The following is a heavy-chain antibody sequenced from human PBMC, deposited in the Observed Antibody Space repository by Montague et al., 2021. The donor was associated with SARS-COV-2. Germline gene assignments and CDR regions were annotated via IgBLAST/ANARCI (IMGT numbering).Heavy chain of an antibody. CDR3: ARGGGNSADYYNYTMDV. J-gene: IGHJ6*02. Sequence: SETLSLTCSVSGASITTYYWSWIRQAPGKGLEWIAYIFHSGHTNYNPSLRSRVAISIDTSRDQFSLKLSSVSVADTAVYYCARGGGNSADYYNYTMDVWGQGTTVTVFS. D-gene: IGHD4-23*01. CDR1: GASITTYY. V-gene: IGHV4-59*01. CDR2: IFHSGHT.